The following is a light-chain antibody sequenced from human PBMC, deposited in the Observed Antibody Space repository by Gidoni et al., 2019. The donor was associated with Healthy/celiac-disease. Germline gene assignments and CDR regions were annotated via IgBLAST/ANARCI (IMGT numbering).Light chain of an antibody. Sequence: DIVLTQSPATLALSPGERATLSCRASQSVSSYLAWYQQKPGQAPRLLSNEASNRATGIPARFSGSGSGTDFTLTISSLEPEDFAVYYSQHRSNWPPLTFGGGTKVEIK. CDR1: QSVSSY. J-gene: IGKJ4*01. V-gene: IGKV3-11*01. CDR2: EAS. CDR3: QHRSNWPPLT.